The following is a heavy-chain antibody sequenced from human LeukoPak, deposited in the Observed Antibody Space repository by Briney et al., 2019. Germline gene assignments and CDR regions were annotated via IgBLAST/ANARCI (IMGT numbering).Heavy chain of an antibody. Sequence: SETLSLTCTVSGGSISSYYWSWIRQPAGKGLERIGRIYTSGSTNYNPSLKSRVTMSVDTSKNQFSLKLSSVTAADTAVYYCARAVAAAGKAWFDPWGQGTLVTVSS. D-gene: IGHD6-13*01. CDR1: GGSISSYY. J-gene: IGHJ5*02. CDR2: IYTSGST. V-gene: IGHV4-4*07. CDR3: ARAVAAAGKAWFDP.